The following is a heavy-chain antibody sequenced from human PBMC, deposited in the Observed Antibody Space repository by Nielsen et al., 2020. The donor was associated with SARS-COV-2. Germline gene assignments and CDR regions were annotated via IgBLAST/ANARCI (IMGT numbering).Heavy chain of an antibody. D-gene: IGHD3-9*01. CDR3: AKVIDWGALDI. CDR2: IYSGGNTT. V-gene: IGHV3-23*03. CDR1: GFTFSYYA. J-gene: IGHJ3*02. Sequence: GGSLRLSCTASGFTFSYYAMSWVRQAPGKGLEWVSAIYSGGNTTYYGDSVKGRFIISRDNSKNTLYLQMDSLRAEDTAVYYCAKVIDWGALDIWGQGTMVTVSS.